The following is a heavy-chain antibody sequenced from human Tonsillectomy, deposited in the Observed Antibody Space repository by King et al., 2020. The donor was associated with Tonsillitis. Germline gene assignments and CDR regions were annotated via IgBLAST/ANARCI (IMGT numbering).Heavy chain of an antibody. CDR3: ARLTYYDRSGYYGYYFDY. V-gene: IGHV4-39*01. CDR2: FFHSGST. D-gene: IGHD3-22*01. CDR1: GGSISSNNYY. J-gene: IGHJ4*02. Sequence: QLQESGPGLVKPSETLSLTCTVSGGSISSNNYYWGWIRQPPGKGLEWIGTFFHSGSTYYNSSLRSRVTITVDTSKNQFSLKLNSVTAADTAVYYCARLTYYDRSGYYGYYFDYWSQGTLVTVSS.